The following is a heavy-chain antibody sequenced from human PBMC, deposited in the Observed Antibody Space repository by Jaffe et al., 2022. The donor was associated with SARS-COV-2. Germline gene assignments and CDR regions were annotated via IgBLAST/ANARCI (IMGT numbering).Heavy chain of an antibody. J-gene: IGHJ5*02. D-gene: IGHD3-10*01. CDR3: ARSAPQSSPWSYGSGTNSGRNWFDP. CDR1: GYSFTNFW. CDR2: IYLGDSET. Sequence: EVQLVQSGAEVKKPGESLKISCKVSGYSFTNFWIGWVRQKPGKGLEWMGIIYLGDSETRYSPSFQGQVTISGDRSTSTAYLRWSSLKASDTAMYFCARSAPQSSPWSYGSGTNSGRNWFDPWGQGTLVTVSS. V-gene: IGHV5-51*01.